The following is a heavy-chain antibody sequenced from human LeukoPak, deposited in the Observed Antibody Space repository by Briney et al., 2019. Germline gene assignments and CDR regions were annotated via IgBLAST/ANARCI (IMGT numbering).Heavy chain of an antibody. D-gene: IGHD3-16*01. Sequence: GGSLRLSCAASGFTVSSNYMSWVRQAPGKGLDWVSMIYSGGSTNYADSVKGRFTVSRDSSKNTLYLQMNSLRAEDTAVYYCVTRLAWGQGTLVTVSS. CDR2: IYSGGST. J-gene: IGHJ5*02. CDR3: VTRLA. V-gene: IGHV3-53*01. CDR1: GFTVSSNY.